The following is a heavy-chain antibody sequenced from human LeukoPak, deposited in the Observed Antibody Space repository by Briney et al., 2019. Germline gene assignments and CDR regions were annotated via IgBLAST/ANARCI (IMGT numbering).Heavy chain of an antibody. CDR1: GYSISNGYY. J-gene: IGHJ4*02. D-gene: IGHD3-16*01. V-gene: IGHV4-38-2*01. Sequence: SDTLSLTCAVSGYSISNGYYWGWNRQPPGKGLEWIGSIYHSGSPYYNPSPKSRVPISVDTSKNQFSLKLSSVNAADPAVYSCASRGISGGSFDYWGQGTLVTVSA. CDR3: ASRGISGGSFDY. CDR2: IYHSGSP.